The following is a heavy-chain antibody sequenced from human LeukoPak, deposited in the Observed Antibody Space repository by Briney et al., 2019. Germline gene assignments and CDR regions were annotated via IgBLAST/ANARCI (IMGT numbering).Heavy chain of an antibody. Sequence: PGGSLRLSCAASGFTFSSYWMSWVRQAPGKGLEWVANIKQDGSEKYYVDSVKGRFTISRDNAKNSLYLQMNSLRAEDTAVYYCAKAVSGDYDILTGYYYWGQGTLVTVSS. J-gene: IGHJ4*02. CDR3: AKAVSGDYDILTGYYY. CDR1: GFTFSSYW. D-gene: IGHD3-9*01. CDR2: IKQDGSEK. V-gene: IGHV3-7*01.